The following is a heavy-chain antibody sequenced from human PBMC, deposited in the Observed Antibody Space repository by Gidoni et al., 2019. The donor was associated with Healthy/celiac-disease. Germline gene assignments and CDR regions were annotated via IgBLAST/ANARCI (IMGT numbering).Heavy chain of an antibody. Sequence: EVQLVESGGGLIQPGGSLRLSCAASGFPVSSNYMSWVRQAPGKGLEWVSVIYSGGSTYYADSVKGRFTISSDNSKNTLYLQMNSLRAEDTAVYYCARYRDDSSGYYSDAFDIWGQGTMVTVSS. CDR1: GFPVSSNY. V-gene: IGHV3-53*01. D-gene: IGHD3-22*01. J-gene: IGHJ3*02. CDR3: ARYRDDSSGYYSDAFDI. CDR2: IYSGGST.